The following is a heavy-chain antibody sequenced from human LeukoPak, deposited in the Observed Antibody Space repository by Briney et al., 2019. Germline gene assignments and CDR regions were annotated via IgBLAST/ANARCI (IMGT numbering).Heavy chain of an antibody. CDR3: ARDLTGSGYYGPGWFDP. D-gene: IGHD3-22*01. CDR2: IYYSGST. Sequence: SQTLSLTCTVSGGSISSGGYYWSWIRQHPGTGLEWIGYIYYSGSTYYNPSLKSRVTISVDTSKNQFSLKLSSVTAADTAVYYCARDLTGSGYYGPGWFDPWGQGTLVTVSS. V-gene: IGHV4-31*03. CDR1: GGSISSGGYY. J-gene: IGHJ5*02.